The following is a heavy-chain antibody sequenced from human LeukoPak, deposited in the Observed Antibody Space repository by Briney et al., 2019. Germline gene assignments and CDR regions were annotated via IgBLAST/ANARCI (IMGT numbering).Heavy chain of an antibody. Sequence: GGSLRLSCAASGFIFSSYGMHWVRQAPGKGLEWVAVISYDGSNKYYADSVKGRFTISRDNSKNTLYLQMNSLRAEDTAVYYCAREYYYDGMGAFDIWGQGTMVTVSS. CDR3: AREYYYDGMGAFDI. D-gene: IGHD3-22*01. J-gene: IGHJ3*02. CDR1: GFIFSSYG. CDR2: ISYDGSNK. V-gene: IGHV3-30*03.